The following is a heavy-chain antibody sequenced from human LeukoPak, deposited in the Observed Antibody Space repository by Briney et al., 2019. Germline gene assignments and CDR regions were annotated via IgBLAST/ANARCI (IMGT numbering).Heavy chain of an antibody. D-gene: IGHD3-22*01. Sequence: SETLSLTCTVSGGSISSSSYYWGWIRQPPGKGLEWIGSIYYSGSTYYNPSLKSRVTISVDTSKNQLSLKLSSVTAADTAVYYCAREPGFDSSGYLNWFDPWGQGTLVTVSS. J-gene: IGHJ5*02. CDR3: AREPGFDSSGYLNWFDP. CDR2: IYYSGST. V-gene: IGHV4-39*07. CDR1: GGSISSSSYY.